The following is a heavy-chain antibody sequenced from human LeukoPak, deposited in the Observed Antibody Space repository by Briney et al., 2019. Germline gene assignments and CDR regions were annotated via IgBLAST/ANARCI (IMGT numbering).Heavy chain of an antibody. V-gene: IGHV4-59*01. J-gene: IGHJ4*02. CDR1: GGSINYYH. CDR2: IYYSGGT. Sequence: SETLSLTCTVSGGSINYYHWMWIRQPPGKGLEWIGYIYYSGGTHYNPSLKSRVTMLVDTSKNQFSLKLTAVTAADTAVYYCARETPGAGHFDYWGQGSLVTVSS. D-gene: IGHD7-27*01. CDR3: ARETPGAGHFDY.